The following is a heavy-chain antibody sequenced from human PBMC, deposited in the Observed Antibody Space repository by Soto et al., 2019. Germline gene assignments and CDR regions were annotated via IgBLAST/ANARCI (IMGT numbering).Heavy chain of an antibody. CDR1: GFTFSDYC. CDR3: ARTITASGDVTAPDWVAP. CDR2: ISSGGTFI. V-gene: IGHV3-21*03. Sequence: DVQLVESGGGLVKPGGSLRLSCAASGFTFSDYCMNWVRQAPGKGLEWVASISSGGTFIYYADSVRGRFTISRDNAESSLYLQMTSSRAEHPGVYYCARTITASGDVTAPDWVAPWGKASLVTVSS. D-gene: IGHD1-20*01. J-gene: IGHJ5*02.